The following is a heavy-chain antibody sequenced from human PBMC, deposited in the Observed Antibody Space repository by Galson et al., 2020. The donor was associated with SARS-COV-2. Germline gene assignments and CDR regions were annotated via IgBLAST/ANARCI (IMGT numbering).Heavy chain of an antibody. Sequence: SETLSLTCAVYGGSFSGYYWSWIRQPPGKGLEWIGEINHSASTNYNPSLKSRVTISVDTSKNQFSLKLRSVTAADTAVYYCARGTVVVADNYYFYGMDVWGQATTVTVSS. J-gene: IGHJ6*02. D-gene: IGHD2-15*01. V-gene: IGHV4-34*01. CDR1: GGSFSGYY. CDR3: ARGTVVVADNYYFYGMDV. CDR2: INHSAST.